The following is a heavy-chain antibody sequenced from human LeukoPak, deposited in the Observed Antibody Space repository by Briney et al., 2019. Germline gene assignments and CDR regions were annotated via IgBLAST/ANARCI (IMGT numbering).Heavy chain of an antibody. CDR1: SSTFSSNY. CDR3: AIYRNYYDSSGYYPFDY. V-gene: IGHV3-53*01. Sequence: PGGSLRLSCAASSSTFSSNYMRWVRQAPGRGLEWVSIIYSGGSTYYADSVKGRFTISRDNSKNTLYLQMNSLRAEDTSVYYCAIYRNYYDSSGYYPFDYWGQGSLVTVSS. J-gene: IGHJ4*02. D-gene: IGHD3-22*01. CDR2: IYSGGST.